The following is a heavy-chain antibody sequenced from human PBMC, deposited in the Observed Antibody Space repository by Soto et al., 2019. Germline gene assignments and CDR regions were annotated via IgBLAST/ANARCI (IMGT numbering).Heavy chain of an antibody. Sequence: PSATLSLTCAVSGGSISSGGYSWSWIRQPPGKGLEWIGYIYHSGSTYYNPSLKSRVTISVDRSKNQFSLKLSSVTAADTAVYYCARGVGLLWFGELLRFDYWGQGTLVTVSS. D-gene: IGHD3-10*01. J-gene: IGHJ4*02. CDR1: GGSISSGGYS. V-gene: IGHV4-30-2*01. CDR3: ARGVGLLWFGELLRFDY. CDR2: IYHSGST.